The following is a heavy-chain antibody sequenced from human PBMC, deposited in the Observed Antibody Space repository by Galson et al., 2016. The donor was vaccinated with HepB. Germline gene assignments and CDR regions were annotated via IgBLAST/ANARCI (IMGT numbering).Heavy chain of an antibody. J-gene: IGHJ5*02. V-gene: IGHV3-7*04. CDR2: VNPDGSQK. Sequence: SLRLSCAASGFTFDTSWMAWVRQIPGKGLEWVAHVNPDGSQKTYVDSVKGRFTISRDNAKKSLFLQMDSLRAEDTAIFYCVRAVSRSVDLWGRGTLVTVSP. CDR1: GFTFDTSW. CDR3: VRAVSRSVDL.